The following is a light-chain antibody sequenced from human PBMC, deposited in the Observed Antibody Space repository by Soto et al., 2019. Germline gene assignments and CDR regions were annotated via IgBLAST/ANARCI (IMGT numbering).Light chain of an antibody. CDR3: QQTYSIPWT. CDR1: QSINSF. Sequence: IQMNESPSSVSASVGHRVTITCGASQSINSFFNWYQQKPGRAPKLLIYVASSLQSGVPSRFSGSGSGTDFTLTISSLKTEDFATYYCQQTYSIPWTFGQGTKVDIK. CDR2: VAS. V-gene: IGKV1-39*01. J-gene: IGKJ1*01.